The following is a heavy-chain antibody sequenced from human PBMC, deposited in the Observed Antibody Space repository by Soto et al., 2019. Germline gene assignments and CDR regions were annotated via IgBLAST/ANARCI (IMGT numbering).Heavy chain of an antibody. CDR1: GFTFSDYY. CDR2: ISSSGTTI. J-gene: IGHJ4*02. D-gene: IGHD3-3*01. CDR3: ARVANHPYYDFWSGYFDY. V-gene: IGHV3-11*01. Sequence: QVQLVESGGGLVKPGGSLRLSCVAYGFTFSDYYMSWIRQAPVKGLQWVSYISSSGTTIYYADSVKGRFTISRDNAKNSLYLQMNSLRAEDTAVYYCARVANHPYYDFWSGYFDYWGQGTLVTVSS.